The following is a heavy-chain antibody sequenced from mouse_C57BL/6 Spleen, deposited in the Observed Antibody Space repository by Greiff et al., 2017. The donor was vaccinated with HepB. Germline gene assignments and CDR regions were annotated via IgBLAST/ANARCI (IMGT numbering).Heavy chain of an antibody. CDR1: GYTFTSYT. D-gene: IGHD2-3*01. CDR2: INPSSGYT. J-gene: IGHJ4*01. V-gene: IGHV1-4*01. Sequence: QVQLQQSGAELARPGASVKMSCKASGYTFTSYTMHWVKQRPGQGLEWIGYINPSSGYTKYNQKFKDKATLTADKSSSTAYMQLSSLTSEDSAVYYCARGYDGYYDYAMEYWGQGTSVTVSS. CDR3: ARGYDGYYDYAMEY.